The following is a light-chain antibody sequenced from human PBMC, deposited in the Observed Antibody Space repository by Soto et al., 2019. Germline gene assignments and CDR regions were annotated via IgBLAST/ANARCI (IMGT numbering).Light chain of an antibody. CDR1: QTVGSN. CDR2: GAS. V-gene: IGKV3D-11*03. J-gene: IGKJ5*01. Sequence: EIVLTQSPGTLSLSPGERATLSCRASQTVGSNLAWYQQKPGQAPRLLIYGASTRATGIPARFSGSGSGTDFTLSISSLEPEDFAVYFCQQRSSWPITFGQGTRLEIK. CDR3: QQRSSWPIT.